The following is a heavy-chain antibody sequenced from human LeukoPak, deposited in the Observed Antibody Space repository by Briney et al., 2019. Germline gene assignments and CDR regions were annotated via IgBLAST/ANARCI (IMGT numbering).Heavy chain of an antibody. CDR3: AGSYYFDY. CDR2: ITGSSSYI. CDR1: GFSFRSYS. V-gene: IGHV3-21*01. Sequence: GGSLRLSCAASGFSFRSYSMDWVRQASGKGLEWVSSITGSSSYISYADSVKGRFTISRDNAKNSLYLQMNSLRAEDTAVYYCAGSYYFDYWGQGTLVTVSS. D-gene: IGHD1-26*01. J-gene: IGHJ4*02.